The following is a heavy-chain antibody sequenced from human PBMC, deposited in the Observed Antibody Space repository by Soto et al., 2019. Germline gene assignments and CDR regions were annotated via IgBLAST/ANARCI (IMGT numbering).Heavy chain of an antibody. J-gene: IGHJ4*02. CDR2: ITNTGITT. CDR1: GFGFSTHA. CDR3: AKGFDYGDTKHIDH. V-gene: IGHV3-23*01. Sequence: GGSLRLSFAASGFGFSTHALSWVRQAPGKGLEWLSSITNTGITTHYADSVKGRFTISRENSRNTLHLQMNNLRVDDTAVYYCAKGFDYGDTKHIDHWGQGTLVTVSS. D-gene: IGHD4-17*01.